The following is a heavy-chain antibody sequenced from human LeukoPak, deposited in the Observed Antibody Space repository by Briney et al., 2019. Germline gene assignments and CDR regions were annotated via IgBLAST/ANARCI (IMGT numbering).Heavy chain of an antibody. CDR1: GFTFSSYA. Sequence: PGGSLRLSCAASGFTFSSYAMHWVRQAPGKGLEYVSAISSNGGSTYYANSVKGRFTISRDNSKNTLYLQMGSLRAEDMAVYYCAGDYGGNRAFDIWGQGTMVTVSS. CDR2: ISSNGGST. D-gene: IGHD4-23*01. V-gene: IGHV3-64*01. J-gene: IGHJ3*02. CDR3: AGDYGGNRAFDI.